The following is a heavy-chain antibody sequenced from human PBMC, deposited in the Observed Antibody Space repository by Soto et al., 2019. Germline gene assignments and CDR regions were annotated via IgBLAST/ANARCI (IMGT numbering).Heavy chain of an antibody. V-gene: IGHV3-66*01. CDR1: AFIVSSNY. Sequence: EVQLVESGGGLVQPGGSLRLSCAASAFIVSSNYMSWVRQAPEKGLEWVSVIYSGGSTYYADSVKGRFTISRDNSKNTLYLQMNSLRAEDTAVYYCARVIRWAVRPLNAFDIWGQGTMVTVSS. J-gene: IGHJ3*02. D-gene: IGHD3-10*01. CDR3: ARVIRWAVRPLNAFDI. CDR2: IYSGGST.